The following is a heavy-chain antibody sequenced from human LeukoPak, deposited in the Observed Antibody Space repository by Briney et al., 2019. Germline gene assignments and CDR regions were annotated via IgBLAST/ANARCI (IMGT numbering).Heavy chain of an antibody. CDR1: GFTFSSYV. CDR3: ARDRAVVVVAATLFQH. V-gene: IGHV3-23*01. J-gene: IGHJ1*01. Sequence: GGSLTLSCAASGFTFSSYVRSWVRQAPGKGLEWVSVISGSGGSTYYADSVKGRFTISRDNSKNTLYLQMNSLRAEDTAVYYCARDRAVVVVAATLFQHWGQGTLVTVSS. CDR2: ISGSGGST. D-gene: IGHD2-15*01.